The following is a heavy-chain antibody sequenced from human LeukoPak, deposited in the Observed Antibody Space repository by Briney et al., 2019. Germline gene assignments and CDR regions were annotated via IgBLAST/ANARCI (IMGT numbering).Heavy chain of an antibody. CDR2: ISAYNGNT. D-gene: IGHD3-3*01. Sequence: ASVKVSCKTSGYTFSSSGISWVRQAPGQGLERMGWISAYNGNTDYEKKLQGRVTMTTDTSTSTAYMELRSLRSDDTAVYYCARYSGVVAPGYGMDVWGQGTTVTVSS. V-gene: IGHV1-18*01. CDR3: ARYSGVVAPGYGMDV. J-gene: IGHJ6*02. CDR1: GYTFSSSG.